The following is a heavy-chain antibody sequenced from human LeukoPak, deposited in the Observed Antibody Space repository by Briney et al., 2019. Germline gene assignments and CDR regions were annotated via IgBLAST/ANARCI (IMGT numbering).Heavy chain of an antibody. CDR2: INTDGSST. CDR1: GFIFSNYW. CDR3: ATSIGSDIVVVPAAILSAFDI. Sequence: PGGSLRLSCEASGFIFSNYWMHWVRHAPGKGLAWVSRINTDGSSTSYADSVKGRFTISRDNARNTLYLQMNSLRAEDTAVYYCATSIGSDIVVVPAAILSAFDIWGQGTMVTVSS. V-gene: IGHV3-74*01. J-gene: IGHJ3*02. D-gene: IGHD2-2*01.